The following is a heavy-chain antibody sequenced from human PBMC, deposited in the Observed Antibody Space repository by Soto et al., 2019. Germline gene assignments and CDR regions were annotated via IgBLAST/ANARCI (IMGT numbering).Heavy chain of an antibody. CDR2: VYYTGSS. D-gene: IGHD6-6*01. J-gene: IGHJ3*02. CDR1: GASVSTGFYY. Sequence: QLQLQESGPGLVKPSETLSLTCAVSGASVSTGFYYWAWIRQPPGKGLEWIGTVYYTGSSYYNPSLKSRVSLHVDTSKNQFSLRLKSLTAADAAVYYCARHRGAARPDAFDIWGLGTMVPVSS. CDR3: ARHRGAARPDAFDI. V-gene: IGHV4-39*01.